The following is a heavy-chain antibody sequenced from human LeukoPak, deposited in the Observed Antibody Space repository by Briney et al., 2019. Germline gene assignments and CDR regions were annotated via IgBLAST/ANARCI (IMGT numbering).Heavy chain of an antibody. D-gene: IGHD6-19*01. V-gene: IGHV3-23*01. CDR2: ISGSGGST. J-gene: IGHJ4*02. Sequence: GGSLRLSCAASGFTFSSYAMSWVRQAPGKGLEWVSAISGSGGSTYYADSVKGRFTISRDNSKNTLYLQMNSLRAEDTAVYYCAKDGNSGWYLYYFDYWGQGTLVTVSS. CDR3: AKDGNSGWYLYYFDY. CDR1: GFTFSSYA.